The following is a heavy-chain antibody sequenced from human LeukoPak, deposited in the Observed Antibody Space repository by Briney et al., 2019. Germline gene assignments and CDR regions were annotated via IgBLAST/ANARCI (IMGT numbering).Heavy chain of an antibody. CDR2: ISGSGGST. Sequence: GGSLSLSCAASGFTFSSYAMSWVRQAPGKGLEWVSSISGSGGSTYYADSVKGRFTISRDNSKNTLYLQMNSLRAEDTAVYYCARDTGGYYYYGMDVWGQGTTVTVSS. V-gene: IGHV3-23*01. CDR1: GFTFSSYA. D-gene: IGHD3-10*01. J-gene: IGHJ6*02. CDR3: ARDTGGYYYYGMDV.